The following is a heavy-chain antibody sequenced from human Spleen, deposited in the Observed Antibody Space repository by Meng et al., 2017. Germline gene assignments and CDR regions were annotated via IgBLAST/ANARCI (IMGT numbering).Heavy chain of an antibody. D-gene: IGHD5-12*01. CDR3: ARDRVRYRGYSGYDSSSYAFDI. Sequence: ASVKVSCKASGYTFTSYGISWVRQAPGQGLEWMGWINPNSGGTNYAQKFQGRVTMTRDTSISTAYMELSRLRSDDTAVYYCARDRVRYRGYSGYDSSSYAFDIWGQGTMVTVSS. CDR2: INPNSGGT. CDR1: GYTFTSYG. V-gene: IGHV1-2*02. J-gene: IGHJ3*02.